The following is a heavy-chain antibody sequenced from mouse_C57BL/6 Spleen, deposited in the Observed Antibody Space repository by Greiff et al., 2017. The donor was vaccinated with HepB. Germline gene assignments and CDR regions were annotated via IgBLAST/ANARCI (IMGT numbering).Heavy chain of an antibody. V-gene: IGHV1-50*01. D-gene: IGHD1-1*01. CDR3: ARLRYYGSSPLYYFDY. J-gene: IGHJ2*01. Sequence: QVQLQQPGAELVKPGASVKLSCKASGYTFTSYWMQWVKQRPGQGLEWIGEIDPSDSYTNYNQKFKGKATLTVDTSSSTAYMQLSSLTSEDSAVYYCARLRYYGSSPLYYFDYWGQGTTLTVSS. CDR1: GYTFTSYW. CDR2: IDPSDSYT.